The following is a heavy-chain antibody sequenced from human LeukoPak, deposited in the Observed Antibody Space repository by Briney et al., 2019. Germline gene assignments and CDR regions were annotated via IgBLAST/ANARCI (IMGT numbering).Heavy chain of an antibody. Sequence: ASVKVSCKASGYTFTGYYMHWVRQAPGQGLEWMGWINPNSGGTNYAQKFQGRVTTTRDTSISTAYMELSRLRSDDTAVYYCARVGKLLWFGELPLDYWGQGTLVTVSS. J-gene: IGHJ4*02. CDR3: ARVGKLLWFGELPLDY. CDR1: GYTFTGYY. D-gene: IGHD3-10*01. CDR2: INPNSGGT. V-gene: IGHV1-2*02.